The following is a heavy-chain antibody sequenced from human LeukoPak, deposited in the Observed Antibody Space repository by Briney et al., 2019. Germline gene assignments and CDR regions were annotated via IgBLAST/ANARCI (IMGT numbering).Heavy chain of an antibody. V-gene: IGHV3-9*01. Sequence: GGSLRLSCAASGFTFEDYAMHWVRQVRGKGLEWVSGISWNSDNIGYTDSVKGRFTFSRDNANNSLYLQMTSLRAEGTALSYCAKGLNFGAFDIWGQGTMVTVSS. CDR3: AKGLNFGAFDI. J-gene: IGHJ3*02. CDR2: ISWNSDNI. D-gene: IGHD1-7*01. CDR1: GFTFEDYA.